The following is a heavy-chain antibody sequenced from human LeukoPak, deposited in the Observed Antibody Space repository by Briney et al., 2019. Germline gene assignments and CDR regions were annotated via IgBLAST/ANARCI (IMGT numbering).Heavy chain of an antibody. CDR2: ISYDGSNK. CDR1: GFTFSSYA. CDR3: IRDFRSADL. V-gene: IGHV3-30*04. Sequence: GGSLRLSCAASGFTFSSYAMHWVRQAPGKGLEWVAVISYDGSNKYYADSVKGRFTISRDNAKNTVYLEMNSLSVEDTATYYCIRDFRSADLWGQGTLVTVTS. J-gene: IGHJ5*02.